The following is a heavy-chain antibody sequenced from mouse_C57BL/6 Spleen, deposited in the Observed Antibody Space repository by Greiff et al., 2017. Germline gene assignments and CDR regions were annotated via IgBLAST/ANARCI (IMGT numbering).Heavy chain of an antibody. V-gene: IGHV1-52*01. J-gene: IGHJ4*01. CDR2: IDPSDSET. CDR3: ARVADPYAMDY. CDR1: GYTFTSYW. Sequence: QVQLQQPGAELVRPGSSVKLSCKASGYTFTSYWMHWVKQRPIQGLEWIGNIDPSDSETHYNQKFKDKATLTVDKSSSTAYMQLSSLTSEDSAVYYCARVADPYAMDYWGQGTSVTVSS.